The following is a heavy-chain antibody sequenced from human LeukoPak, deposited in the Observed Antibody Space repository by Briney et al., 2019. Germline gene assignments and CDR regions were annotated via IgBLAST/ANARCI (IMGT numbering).Heavy chain of an antibody. D-gene: IGHD3-3*01. J-gene: IGHJ3*02. CDR3: ARDYDFWSGYDAFDI. V-gene: IGHV4-30-4*02. CDR2: IYYSGST. CDR1: GGSISSGDYY. Sequence: TSDTLSLTCTVSGGSISSGDYYWSWIRQPPGKGLEWIGYIYYSGSTYYNPSLKSRVTISVDTSKNQFSLKLSSVTAADTAVYYCARDYDFWSGYDAFDIWGQGTMVTVSS.